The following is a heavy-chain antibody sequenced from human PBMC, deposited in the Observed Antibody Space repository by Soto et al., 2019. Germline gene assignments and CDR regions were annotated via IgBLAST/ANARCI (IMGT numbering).Heavy chain of an antibody. V-gene: IGHV3-48*02. Sequence: GGSLRLSCVGSGFSFGDYSMNWVRQPPGKGLEWVSYISSTSSIIFYADSVKGRFTISRDNAKNSLYLQMNSLRDEDSAVYYCAKDVIYLCASPYWGQGALVTNCYHYFYYYAMDIWGQGTTVNVSS. CDR2: ISSTSSII. D-gene: IGHD2-21*01. CDR3: AKDVIYLCASPYWGQGALVTNCYHYFYYYAMDI. J-gene: IGHJ6*02. CDR1: GFSFGDYS.